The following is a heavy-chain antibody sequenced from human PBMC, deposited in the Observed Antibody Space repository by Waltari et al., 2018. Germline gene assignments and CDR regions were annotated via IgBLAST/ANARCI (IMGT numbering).Heavy chain of an antibody. CDR1: GGSISGFY. D-gene: IGHD2-21*02. CDR3: ARGGGGDWEWFDP. CDR2: IYYNGST. V-gene: IGHV4-59*01. Sequence: QVQLQESGPSLLKPSETLSLICTVSGGSISGFYWGWVRQPPGKGLDWIGYIYYNGSTNFNPSPKSRVTMSVDTSKNQFSLKLSSVTAADTAFYYCARGGGGDWEWFDPWGQGTLVTVSS. J-gene: IGHJ5*02.